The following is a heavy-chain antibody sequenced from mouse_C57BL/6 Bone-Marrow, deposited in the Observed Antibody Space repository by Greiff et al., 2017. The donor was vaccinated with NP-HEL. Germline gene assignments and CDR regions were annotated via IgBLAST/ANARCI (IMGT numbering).Heavy chain of an antibody. Sequence: EVQLQQSGAELVRPGASVKLSCTASGFNIKDDYMHWVKQRPEQGLEWVGWIDPENGDTEYASKFQGKATITADTSSNTAYLQLSSLTSEDTAVYYCTRYSNSAWFAYWGQGTLVTVSA. V-gene: IGHV14-4*01. CDR1: GFNIKDDY. CDR3: TRYSNSAWFAY. CDR2: IDPENGDT. J-gene: IGHJ3*01. D-gene: IGHD2-5*01.